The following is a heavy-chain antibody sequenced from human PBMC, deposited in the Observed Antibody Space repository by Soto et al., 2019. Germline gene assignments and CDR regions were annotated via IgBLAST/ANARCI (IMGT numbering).Heavy chain of an antibody. CDR1: GYSFTSYW. Sequence: GESLKISCKGSGYSFTSYWIGWVRQMPGKGLEWMGIIYPGDSDTRYSPSFQGQVTISADKSISTAYLQWSSLKASDTAMYYCARHKIVSYYGMDVWGQGTRVTVSS. J-gene: IGHJ6*02. CDR2: IYPGDSDT. D-gene: IGHD3-22*01. CDR3: ARHKIVSYYGMDV. V-gene: IGHV5-51*01.